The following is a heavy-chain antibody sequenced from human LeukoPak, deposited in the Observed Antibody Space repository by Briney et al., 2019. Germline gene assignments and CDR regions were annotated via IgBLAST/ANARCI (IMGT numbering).Heavy chain of an antibody. CDR2: IYYSGST. D-gene: IGHD6-19*01. J-gene: IGHJ6*03. CDR3: ARGVAGPDYYYYMDV. Sequence: SETLSLTCTVSGGSISSSSYYWGWIRQPPGKGLEWIGSIYYSGSTYYNPSLKSRVTISVDTSKNQFSLKLSSVTAADTAVYYCARGVAGPDYYYYMDVWGRGTTVTISS. CDR1: GGSISSSSYY. V-gene: IGHV4-39*01.